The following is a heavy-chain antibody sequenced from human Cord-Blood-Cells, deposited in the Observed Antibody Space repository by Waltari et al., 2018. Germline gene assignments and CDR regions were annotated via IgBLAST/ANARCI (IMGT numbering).Heavy chain of an antibody. CDR1: GGTFSSYA. Sequence: QVQLVQSGAEVKKPGSSVKVSCKASGGTFSSYAISWVRQAPGQGLGWMGGSIPIFGTANYAQKFQGRVTITADESTSTAYMELSSLRSEDTAVYYCARVPYDYVWGSYRYAFDIWGQGTMVTVSS. J-gene: IGHJ3*02. D-gene: IGHD3-16*02. V-gene: IGHV1-69*01. CDR3: ARVPYDYVWGSYRYAFDI. CDR2: SIPIFGTA.